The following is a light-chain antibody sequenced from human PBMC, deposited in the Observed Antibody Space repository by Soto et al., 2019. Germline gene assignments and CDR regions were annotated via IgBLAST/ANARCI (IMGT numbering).Light chain of an antibody. Sequence: EIVMPQSPATLSVSPGERATLSWRASQSVSSNLAWYQQKPGQAPRLLIYGASSRATGIPVRFSGSGSGTEFTLTISSLQSEDFAVYYCQQYNNWPLTFGQGTRLEIK. J-gene: IGKJ5*01. CDR2: GAS. CDR3: QQYNNWPLT. CDR1: QSVSSN. V-gene: IGKV3-15*01.